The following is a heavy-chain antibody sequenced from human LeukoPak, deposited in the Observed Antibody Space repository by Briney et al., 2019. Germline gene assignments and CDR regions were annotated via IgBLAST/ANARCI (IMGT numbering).Heavy chain of an antibody. V-gene: IGHV3-23*01. J-gene: IGHJ6*02. CDR3: AKGLGYSSSWYSSYYYYGMDV. CDR1: GFTFSNYG. D-gene: IGHD6-13*01. Sequence: GGSLRLSCAASGFTFSNYGMHWVRQAPGKGLEWVSAISGSGGSTYYADSVKGRFTISRDNSKNTLYLQMNSLRAEDTAVYYCAKGLGYSSSWYSSYYYYGMDVWGQGTTVTVSS. CDR2: ISGSGGST.